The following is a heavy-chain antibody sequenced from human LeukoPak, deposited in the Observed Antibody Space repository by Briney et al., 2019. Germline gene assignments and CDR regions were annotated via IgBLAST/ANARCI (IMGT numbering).Heavy chain of an antibody. V-gene: IGHV3-9*01. CDR3: AKGEWGEWLWYFDY. CDR2: ISWNSGSI. CDR1: GFTFDDYA. Sequence: PGGSLRLSCAASGFTFDDYAMHWVRQAPGEGLEWVSGISWNSGSIGYADSVKGRFTISRDNAKNSLYLQMNSLRAEDTALYYCAKGEWGEWLWYFDYWGQGTLVTVSS. D-gene: IGHD3-3*01. J-gene: IGHJ4*02.